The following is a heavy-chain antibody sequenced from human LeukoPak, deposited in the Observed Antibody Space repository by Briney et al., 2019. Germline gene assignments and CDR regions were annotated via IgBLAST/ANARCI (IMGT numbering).Heavy chain of an antibody. J-gene: IGHJ6*02. D-gene: IGHD6-13*01. CDR2: IYSGGST. Sequence: GGSLRLSCAASGFTVSSNYMSWVRQAPGKGLEWVSVIYSGGSTYYADSVKGRFTISRDNSKNTLYLQMNSLRAEDAAVYYCARDAGYSSSWYSNYYYYGMDVWGQGTTVTVSS. V-gene: IGHV3-66*01. CDR3: ARDAGYSSSWYSNYYYYGMDV. CDR1: GFTVSSNY.